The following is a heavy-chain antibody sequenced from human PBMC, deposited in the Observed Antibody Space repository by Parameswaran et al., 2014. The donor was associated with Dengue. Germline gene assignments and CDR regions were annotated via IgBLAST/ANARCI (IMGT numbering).Heavy chain of an antibody. CDR3: TSLGLRYFDWLPDY. D-gene: IGHD3-9*01. J-gene: IGHJ4*02. Sequence: WIRQPPGKRLEWVGFIRSKAYGGTTEYAASVKGRFTISRDDSKSIAYLQMNSLKTEDTAVYYCTSLGLRYFDWLPDYWGQGTLVTVSS. V-gene: IGHV3-49*02. CDR2: IRSKAYGGTT.